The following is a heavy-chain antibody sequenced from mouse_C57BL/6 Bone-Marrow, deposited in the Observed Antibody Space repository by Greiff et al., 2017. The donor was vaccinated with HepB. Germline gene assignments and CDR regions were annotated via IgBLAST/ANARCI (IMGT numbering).Heavy chain of an antibody. CDR1: GFSLTSYG. D-gene: IGHD1-1*01. V-gene: IGHV2-5*01. CDR2: IWRGGST. J-gene: IGHJ1*03. CDR3: ATAYGSSPYWYFDV. Sequence: VQLQQSRPGLVQPSQSLSITCTVSGFSLTSYGVHWVRQSPGKGLEWLGVIWRGGSTDYNAAFMSRLSITKDNSKSQVFFKMNSLQADDTAIYYCATAYGSSPYWYFDVWGTGTTVTVSS.